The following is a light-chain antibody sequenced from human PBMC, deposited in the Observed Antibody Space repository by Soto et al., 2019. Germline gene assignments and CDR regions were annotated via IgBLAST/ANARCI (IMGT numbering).Light chain of an antibody. V-gene: IGLV2-14*01. CDR2: EVS. Sequence: QSVLTQPASVSGSPGQSITISCPGTSSDVGGYNYVSWYQQHPGKAPKLMIYEVSNRPSGVSNRFSGSKSGNTASLTISGLQAEDEADYYCSSYTSSIYVFGTGTKVTVL. CDR1: SSDVGGYNY. CDR3: SSYTSSIYV. J-gene: IGLJ1*01.